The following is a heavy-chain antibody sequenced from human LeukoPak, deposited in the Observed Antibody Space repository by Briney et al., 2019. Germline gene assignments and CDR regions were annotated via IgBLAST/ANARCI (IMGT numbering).Heavy chain of an antibody. V-gene: IGHV4-39*01. D-gene: IGHD1-26*01. CDR1: GGSISSSSYY. Sequence: PSETLSLTCTVSGGSISSSSYYWGWIRQPPGKGLEWIGSIYYSGSTYYNPSLKGRVTISVDTSKNQFSLKLSSVTAADTAVYYCASSVGATRGDAFDIWGQGTMVTVSS. J-gene: IGHJ3*02. CDR2: IYYSGST. CDR3: ASSVGATRGDAFDI.